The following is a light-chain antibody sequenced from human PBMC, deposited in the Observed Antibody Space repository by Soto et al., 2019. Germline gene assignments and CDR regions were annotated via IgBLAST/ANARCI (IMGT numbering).Light chain of an antibody. V-gene: IGKV3-15*01. CDR1: QSVSSK. CDR2: GAS. Sequence: EIVMTQSPATLSVSPGERATLSCRASQSVSSKLAWYQQKPGQAPRLLIYGASTRATGIPARFSGSGSATEFTLTISSLQSEDFAVYSCQQYNKWYTFGQGTKLEIK. CDR3: QQYNKWYT. J-gene: IGKJ2*01.